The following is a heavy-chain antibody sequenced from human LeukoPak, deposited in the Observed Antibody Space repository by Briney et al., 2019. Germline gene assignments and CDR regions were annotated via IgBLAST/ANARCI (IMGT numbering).Heavy chain of an antibody. CDR1: GGTFSSYA. CDR3: ARGSLQGELPPLGY. CDR2: IIPIFGTA. J-gene: IGHJ4*02. V-gene: IGHV1-69*13. Sequence: ASVKVPCKASGGTFSSYAISWVRQAPGQGLEWMRGIIPIFGTANYAQKFQGRVTITADESTSTAYMELSSLRSEDTTVYYCARGSLQGELPPLGYWGQGTLVTVSS. D-gene: IGHD1-26*01.